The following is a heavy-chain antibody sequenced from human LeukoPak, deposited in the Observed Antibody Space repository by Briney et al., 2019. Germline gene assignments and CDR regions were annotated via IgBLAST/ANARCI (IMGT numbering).Heavy chain of an antibody. V-gene: IGHV1-69*13. CDR3: AREAAPGFDY. Sequence: SVKVSSKASGGTFSSYAISWVRQAPGQGLEWMGGIMPIFGTANYAQKIQGRVTITADESTSTAYMELSSLRSEDTAVYYCAREAAPGFDYWGQGTLVTVSS. CDR1: GGTFSSYA. D-gene: IGHD2-15*01. CDR2: IMPIFGTA. J-gene: IGHJ4*02.